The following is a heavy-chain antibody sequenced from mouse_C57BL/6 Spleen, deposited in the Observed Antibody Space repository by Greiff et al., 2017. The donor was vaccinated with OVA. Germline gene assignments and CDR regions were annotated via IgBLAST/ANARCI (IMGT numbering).Heavy chain of an antibody. Sequence: EVQLQQSGPELVKPGASVKISCKASGYSFTGYYMNWVKQSPEKSLEWIGEINPSTGGTTYNQKFKAKATLTVDKSSSTAYMQLKSLTSEDSAVYYCARRLPPIYYYGSSFDYWGQGTTLTVSP. D-gene: IGHD1-1*01. CDR1: GYSFTGYY. CDR3: ARRLPPIYYYGSSFDY. V-gene: IGHV1-42*01. J-gene: IGHJ2*01. CDR2: INPSTGGT.